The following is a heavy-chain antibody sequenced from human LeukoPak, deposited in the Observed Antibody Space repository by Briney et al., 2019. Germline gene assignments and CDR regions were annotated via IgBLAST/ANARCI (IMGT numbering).Heavy chain of an antibody. V-gene: IGHV3-21*01. CDR2: ISSSSSYV. D-gene: IGHD3-9*01. Sequence: PGGSLRLSCAASGFTFSNYGMHWVRQAPGKGLEWVSSISSSSSYVYYADSVKGRFTISRDNAKNSLYLQMNSLRAEDTAVYYCAREGTTPWDYDMYYWGQGTLVTVSS. CDR1: GFTFSNYG. J-gene: IGHJ4*02. CDR3: AREGTTPWDYDMYY.